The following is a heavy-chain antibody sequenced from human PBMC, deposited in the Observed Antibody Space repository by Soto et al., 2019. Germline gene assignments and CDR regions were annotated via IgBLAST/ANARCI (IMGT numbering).Heavy chain of an antibody. J-gene: IGHJ5*02. D-gene: IGHD2-2*03. CDR3: SRGSFGYYGP. Sequence: PGGSLRLSCNCSGFRFSEHAMTWVRKDPGKGLEWVGFIRNTPYGGTTDYAASVRGRFTISRDDSASIAYLQMNSLKTEDSGLYYCSRGSFGYYGPWGPGTLVTVSS. CDR1: GFRFSEHA. V-gene: IGHV3-49*04. CDR2: IRNTPYGGTT.